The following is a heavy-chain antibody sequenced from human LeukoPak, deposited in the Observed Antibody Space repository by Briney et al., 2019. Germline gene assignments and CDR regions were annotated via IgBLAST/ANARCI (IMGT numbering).Heavy chain of an antibody. J-gene: IGHJ6*02. CDR2: IRSDGSNE. Sequence: PGGSLRLSCAASGFTFSYYGMHWVRQAPGKGLEWVAFIRSDGSNEYHADSVKGRFTISRENAKNSLYLQMNSLRAGDTAVYYCARDSGSSGDYYGMDVWGQGTTVTVSS. D-gene: IGHD1-26*01. CDR3: ARDSGSSGDYYGMDV. V-gene: IGHV3-30*02. CDR1: GFTFSYYG.